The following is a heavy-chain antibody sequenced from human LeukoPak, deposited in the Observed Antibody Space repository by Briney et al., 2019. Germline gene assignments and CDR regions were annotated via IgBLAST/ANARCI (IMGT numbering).Heavy chain of an antibody. V-gene: IGHV3-30*18. CDR2: ISYGGSNK. D-gene: IGHD1-26*01. J-gene: IGHJ4*02. CDR3: AKDRASGSYYLDY. CDR1: GVTFSSYV. Sequence: GGSLTLSCAASGVTFSSYVMHWVRQAPGKGLEGVAVISYGGSNKYYADSVKGRFTISSNNSKNTLYLQMNSLRAEDTAVYYCAKDRASGSYYLDYWGQGTLVTVSS.